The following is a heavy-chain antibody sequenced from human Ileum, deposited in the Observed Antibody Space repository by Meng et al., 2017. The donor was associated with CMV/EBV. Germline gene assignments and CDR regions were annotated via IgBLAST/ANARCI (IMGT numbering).Heavy chain of an antibody. CDR1: GFTFSNAW. V-gene: IGHV3-15*01. J-gene: IGHJ6*02. CDR2: IKSKTDGGTT. CDR3: TTVYPDAILVVYGMDV. D-gene: IGHD2-21*01. Sequence: GESLKISCAASGFTFSNAWMSWVRQAPGKGLEWVGRIKSKTDGGTTDYAAPVKGRFTISRDDSKNTLYLQMNSLNTEDTAVYYCTTVYPDAILVVYGMDVWGQGTTVTVSS.